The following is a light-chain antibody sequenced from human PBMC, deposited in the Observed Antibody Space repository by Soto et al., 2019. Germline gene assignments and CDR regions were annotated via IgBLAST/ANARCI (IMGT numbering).Light chain of an antibody. V-gene: IGKV1-5*01. CDR3: QHYNSYSEA. CDR2: DAS. Sequence: DIQMTQPPSTLSAFVGDRVTITCRASQSVNSWLAWYQQRPGKAPKLLIYDASTLESGVPSRFSGSGSGTEFTLTISSLQPDDFATYYCQHYNSYSEAFGQGTKVDIK. J-gene: IGKJ1*01. CDR1: QSVNSW.